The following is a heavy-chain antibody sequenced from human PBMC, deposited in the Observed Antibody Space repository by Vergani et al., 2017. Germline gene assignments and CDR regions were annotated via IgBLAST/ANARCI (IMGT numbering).Heavy chain of an antibody. D-gene: IGHD3-9*01. CDR1: GFTFSSYA. J-gene: IGHJ5*02. Sequence: EVQLLESGGGLVQPGGSLRLSCAASGFTFSSYAMSWVRQAPGXGLEWVSAISGSGGSTYYADSVKGRFTISRDNSKNTLYLQMNSLRAEDTAVYYCAKDLSLRYVDWLLAANWFDPWGQGTLVTVSS. CDR2: ISGSGGST. V-gene: IGHV3-23*01. CDR3: AKDLSLRYVDWLLAANWFDP.